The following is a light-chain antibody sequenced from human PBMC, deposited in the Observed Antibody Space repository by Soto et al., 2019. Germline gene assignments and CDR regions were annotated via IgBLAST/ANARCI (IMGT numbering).Light chain of an antibody. CDR1: SRDVGGYNY. Sequence: QSALTQPRSVSGSPGQSVTISCTGTSRDVGGYNYVSWYQQHPGKAPKLMIYDVSKWPSGVPDRFSGSKSGNTASLTISGLQAEDEAYYYCCSYAGNSLWVFGGGTKLTVL. CDR3: CSYAGNSLWV. CDR2: DVS. J-gene: IGLJ3*02. V-gene: IGLV2-11*01.